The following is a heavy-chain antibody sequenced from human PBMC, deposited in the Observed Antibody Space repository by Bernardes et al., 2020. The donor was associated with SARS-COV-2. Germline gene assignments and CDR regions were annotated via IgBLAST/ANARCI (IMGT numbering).Heavy chain of an antibody. Sequence: GSLRLSCQASGFTFTRHAMSWVRQAPGKGLERLSLISGSGGDTFYADSVKGRFTVSRDHSKNTLYLQMNGLRPEDTAIYYCARDASNYYGYSDSWGQGTLVTVSS. J-gene: IGHJ4*02. CDR3: ARDASNYYGYSDS. D-gene: IGHD2-21*01. CDR2: ISGSGGDT. V-gene: IGHV3-23*01. CDR1: GFTFTRHA.